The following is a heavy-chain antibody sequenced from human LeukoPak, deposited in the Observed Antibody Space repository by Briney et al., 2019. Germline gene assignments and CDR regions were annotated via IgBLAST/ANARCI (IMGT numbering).Heavy chain of an antibody. V-gene: IGHV3-30*02. Sequence: GGSLRLSCEGSGFAFNIYGMHWIRQAPGEGLEWVAFVKHDGVSTYYAESVKGRFSISRDNSENTVFLQMNSVRPDDTAVYYCARKLSSSRRFEHWGQGTLVTVSS. CDR1: GFAFNIYG. CDR2: VKHDGVST. CDR3: ARKLSSSRRFEH. J-gene: IGHJ1*01. D-gene: IGHD3-3*01.